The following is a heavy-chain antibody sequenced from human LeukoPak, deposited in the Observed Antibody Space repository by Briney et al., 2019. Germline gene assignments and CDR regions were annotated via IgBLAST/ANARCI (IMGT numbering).Heavy chain of an antibody. CDR1: GFTFSSYG. D-gene: IGHD3-10*01. CDR2: ISGSGGST. V-gene: IGHV3-23*01. CDR3: ARAKPKNMVRGLIMRRESRYYFDY. J-gene: IGHJ4*02. Sequence: GGTLRLSCAASGFTFSSYGMSWVRQAPGKGLEWVSAISGSGGSTYYADSVKGRFTISRDNSKNTLYLQMNSLRAEDTAVYYCARAKPKNMVRGLIMRRESRYYFDYWGQGTLVTVSS.